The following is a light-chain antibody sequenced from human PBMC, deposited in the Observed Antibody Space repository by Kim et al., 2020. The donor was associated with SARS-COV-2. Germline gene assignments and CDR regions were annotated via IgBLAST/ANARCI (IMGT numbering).Light chain of an antibody. V-gene: IGKV3-20*01. CDR1: QSVGRNY. CDR3: HQYANSPRT. CDR2: DAS. Sequence: PGEGATLSCRASQSVGRNYLAWYQQKPGRAPRLLIYDASTRATDIPDRFSGSGSGTDFTLTISRLEPEDFAVYYCHQYANSPRTFGQGTKV. J-gene: IGKJ1*01.